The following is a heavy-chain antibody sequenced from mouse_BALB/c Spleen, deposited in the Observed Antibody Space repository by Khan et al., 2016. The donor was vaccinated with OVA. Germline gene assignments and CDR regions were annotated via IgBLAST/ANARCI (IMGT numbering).Heavy chain of an antibody. D-gene: IGHD4-1*01. CDR2: IWGDGST. J-gene: IGHJ4*01. V-gene: IGHV2-3*01. Sequence: QVQLKESGPGLVAPAQSLSITCTVSGFSLINYGVNWVRQPPGKGLEWVGVIWGDGSTNYHSALISRLSIKKDNSKSQVFLNLNSLQTDDTATYYCAKWGTGYYAMDYWGQGTSVTVSS. CDR1: GFSLINYG. CDR3: AKWGTGYYAMDY.